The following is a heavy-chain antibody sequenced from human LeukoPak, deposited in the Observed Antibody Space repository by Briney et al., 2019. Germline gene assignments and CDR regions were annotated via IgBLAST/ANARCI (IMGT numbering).Heavy chain of an antibody. CDR3: ARDLGFRWYFDY. J-gene: IGHJ4*02. CDR1: GYTFTSYG. D-gene: IGHD4-23*01. V-gene: IGHV1-18*01. CDR2: ISAYNGNT. Sequence: GASVKVSCKASGYTFTSYGISWVRQAPGQGLEWMGWISAYNGNTNYAQKLQGRVTMTTDTSTSTAHMELRSLRSDDTAVYYCARDLGFRWYFDYWGQGTLVTVSS.